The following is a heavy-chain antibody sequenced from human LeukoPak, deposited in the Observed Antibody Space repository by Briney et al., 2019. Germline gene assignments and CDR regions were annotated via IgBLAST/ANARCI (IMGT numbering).Heavy chain of an antibody. CDR1: GYTFTVYY. D-gene: IGHD6-6*01. CDR3: ARARWQLVPYFDS. V-gene: IGHV1-2*02. CDR2: INPNSGGA. Sequence: ASVKVSCKASGYTFTVYYMPWVRQAPGPGLDWIGWINPNSGGANFAQKFQGRVAMTRDTSISTAYMELGSLRSDDTAVYYCARARWQLVPYFDSWGQGTLVTVSS. J-gene: IGHJ4*02.